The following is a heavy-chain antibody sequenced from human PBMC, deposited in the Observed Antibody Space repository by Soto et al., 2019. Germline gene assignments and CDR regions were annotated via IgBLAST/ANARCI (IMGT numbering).Heavy chain of an antibody. CDR3: ARVDSSGYSNDY. CDR1: GASISSGGYY. D-gene: IGHD3-22*01. V-gene: IGHV4-31*03. Sequence: PSETLSLTCTVSGASISSGGYYWTWLRQLPGKGLEWLGYISYSGSTNYSPSLKGRIAISVDTSKNQVSLDLSSVTAADTAVYYCARVDSSGYSNDYWGQGTLVTVSS. CDR2: ISYSGST. J-gene: IGHJ4*02.